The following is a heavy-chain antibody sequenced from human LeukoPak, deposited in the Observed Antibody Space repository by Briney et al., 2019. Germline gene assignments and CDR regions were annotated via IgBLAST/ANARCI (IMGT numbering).Heavy chain of an antibody. CDR3: ARGLGYSSGWYEVMGYYFDY. CDR1: GYTFTSYD. D-gene: IGHD6-19*01. J-gene: IGHJ4*02. V-gene: IGHV1-8*01. CDR2: MNPNSGNT. Sequence: ASVTVSCKASGYTFTSYDINWVRQATGQGREWMGWMNPNSGNTGYAQKFQGRVTMTRNTSISTAYMELSSLRSEDTAVYYCARGLGYSSGWYEVMGYYFDYWGQGTLVTVSS.